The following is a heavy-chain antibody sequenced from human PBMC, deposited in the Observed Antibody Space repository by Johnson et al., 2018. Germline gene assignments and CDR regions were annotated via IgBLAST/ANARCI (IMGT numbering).Heavy chain of an antibody. CDR2: ISYDGSNK. Sequence: QVQLVQSGGGLVQPGGSLRLSCAASGFTFSSYAMHWVRQAPGKGLEWVAVISYDGSNKYYADSVKGRFTISRDNSKNTLYLQMNSLRAEATAGYYCASRHPDYHMDVWGKGTTVTVSS. V-gene: IGHV3-30-3*01. CDR3: ASRHPDYHMDV. J-gene: IGHJ6*03. CDR1: GFTFSSYA.